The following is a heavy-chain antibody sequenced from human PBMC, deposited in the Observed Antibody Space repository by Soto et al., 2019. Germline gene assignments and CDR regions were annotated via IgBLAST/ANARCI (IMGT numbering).Heavy chain of an antibody. CDR3: ERHHRHGWIYRGDS. Sequence: ASVNVSRKATGYTFTSYDIHWVRPVTGQGLEWMGWMDPSSGNTGYAQKFQGRVSMTRNSSITTAYMELTTLRSADTAVYYCERHHRHGWIYRGDSWGQGTLVTVSS. J-gene: IGHJ4*02. CDR2: MDPSSGNT. V-gene: IGHV1-8*01. D-gene: IGHD3-10*01. CDR1: GYTFTSYD.